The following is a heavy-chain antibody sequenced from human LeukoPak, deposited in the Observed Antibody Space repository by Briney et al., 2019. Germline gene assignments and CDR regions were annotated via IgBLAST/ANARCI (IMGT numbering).Heavy chain of an antibody. Sequence: GGSLRLSCAASGFTFSDYTMNWVRQAPGKGLEWVSSISSGGTYKYYADSVKGRFTISRDNAKNSLYLQMNSLRAVDTAVYYCARVRGYYGSGSYYRADAFDIWGQGTMVTVSS. CDR1: GFTFSDYT. D-gene: IGHD3-10*01. CDR3: ARVRGYYGSGSYYRADAFDI. J-gene: IGHJ3*02. CDR2: ISSGGTYK. V-gene: IGHV3-21*01.